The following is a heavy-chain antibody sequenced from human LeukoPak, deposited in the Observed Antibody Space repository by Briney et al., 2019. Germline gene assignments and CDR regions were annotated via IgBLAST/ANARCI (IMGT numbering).Heavy chain of an antibody. D-gene: IGHD3-10*01. J-gene: IGHJ5*02. CDR3: AKDGVLWFGELSWFDP. CDR1: GFTFSSYA. Sequence: GGSLRLSCAASGFTFSSYAMSWVRQAPGKGLEWVSAISGSGGSTYYADSVKGRFTISRDNSKDTLYLQMNSLRAEDTAVYYCAKDGVLWFGELSWFDPWGQGTLVTVSS. V-gene: IGHV3-23*01. CDR2: ISGSGGST.